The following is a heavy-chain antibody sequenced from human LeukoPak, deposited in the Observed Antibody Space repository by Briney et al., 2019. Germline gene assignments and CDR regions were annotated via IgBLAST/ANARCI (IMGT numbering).Heavy chain of an antibody. V-gene: IGHV3-48*02. CDR2: ISTSSNRI. D-gene: IGHD6-19*01. J-gene: IGHJ4*02. CDR1: GFTFSSYG. CDR3: ARVSAPGTSGWYFGY. Sequence: GGSLRLSCAASGFTFSSYGMNWVRQAPGKGLEWVSYISTSSNRIDYADSVKGRFTISRDNAKNLLYLQMNILRDEDTAMYYCARVSAPGTSGWYFGYWGQGTLVTVSS.